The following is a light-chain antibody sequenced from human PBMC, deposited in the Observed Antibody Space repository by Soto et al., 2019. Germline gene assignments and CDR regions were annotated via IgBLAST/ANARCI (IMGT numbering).Light chain of an antibody. CDR1: QGISSW. Sequence: DIQMTQSPSSVSASVGDRVTITCRASQGISSWLDWYQQKPGKAPKLLIYTASSLQSGVPSRFSGSGSGTDFTLTISSLQPEDSATYDCQQANSFPLSFGGGTRVEIK. CDR2: TAS. V-gene: IGKV1D-12*01. J-gene: IGKJ4*01. CDR3: QQANSFPLS.